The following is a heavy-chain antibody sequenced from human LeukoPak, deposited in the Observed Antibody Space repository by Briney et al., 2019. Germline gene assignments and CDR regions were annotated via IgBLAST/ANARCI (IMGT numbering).Heavy chain of an antibody. CDR2: IKQDGSEK. CDR1: GFTLSSYW. D-gene: IGHD5-18*01. J-gene: IGHJ4*02. V-gene: IGHV3-7*03. CDR3: TRGWEYSYGYFDY. Sequence: GGSLRLSCVASGFTLSSYWMSWVRQAPGKGLEWVANIKQDGSEKYYVDSVKGRFTISRDNAKNSLYLQMNSLRAEDTAVYYCTRGWEYSYGYFDYWGQGTLVTVSS.